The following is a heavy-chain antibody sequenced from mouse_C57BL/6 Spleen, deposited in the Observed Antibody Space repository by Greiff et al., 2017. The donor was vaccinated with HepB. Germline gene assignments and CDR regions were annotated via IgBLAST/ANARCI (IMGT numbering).Heavy chain of an antibody. CDR1: GFNIKDDY. V-gene: IGHV14-4*01. CDR3: TSITTGGAY. J-gene: IGHJ3*01. D-gene: IGHD1-1*01. Sequence: VQLQQSGAELVRPGASVKLSCTASGFNIKDDYMHWVKQRPEQGLEWIGWIDPENGDTEYASKFQGKATITADTSSNTAYLQLSSLTSEDTAVYYCTSITTGGAYWGQGTLVTVSA. CDR2: IDPENGDT.